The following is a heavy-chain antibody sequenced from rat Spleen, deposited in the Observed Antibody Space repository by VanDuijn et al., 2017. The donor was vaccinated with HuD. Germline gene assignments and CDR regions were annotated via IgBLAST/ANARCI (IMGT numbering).Heavy chain of an antibody. Sequence: EVQLVESDGGLVQPGRSLKLSCAASGFIFSDHYVAWVRQAPTKGLEWVATINYDGSSTFYRDSVRDRFTISRDNTKSTLYLQMDSLRSEDTATYYCVRGNFYSDYWGQGVMVTVSS. CDR3: VRGNFYSDY. D-gene: IGHD1-3*01. CDR1: GFIFSDHY. CDR2: INYDGSST. J-gene: IGHJ2*01. V-gene: IGHV5-29*01.